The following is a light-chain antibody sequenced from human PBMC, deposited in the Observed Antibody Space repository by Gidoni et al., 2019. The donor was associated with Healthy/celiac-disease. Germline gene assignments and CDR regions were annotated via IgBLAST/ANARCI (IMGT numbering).Light chain of an antibody. J-gene: IGLJ2*01. CDR1: SSNIGSNT. CDR2: SNN. CDR3: AAWDDSLNGL. V-gene: IGLV1-44*01. Sequence: QSVLTQPPSASGTPVQRVTISCSGSSSNIGSNTGNWYQQLPGTAPKLLIYSNNQRPSGVPDRFSGSKSGTSASLAISGLQPEDEADYYCAAWDDSLNGLFGGGTKLTVL.